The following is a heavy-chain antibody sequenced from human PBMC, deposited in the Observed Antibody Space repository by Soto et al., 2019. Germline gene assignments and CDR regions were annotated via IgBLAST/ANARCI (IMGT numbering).Heavy chain of an antibody. CDR2: IYCSGST. CDR3: ARDYYYDSIPDAFDI. CDR1: GGSISSGDYY. J-gene: IGHJ3*02. Sequence: SETLSLTCTVSGGSISSGDYYWSWIRQPPGKGLEWIGYIYCSGSTYYNPSLKSRVTISVDTSKNQFSLKLSSVTAADTAVYYCARDYYYDSIPDAFDIWGQGTMVTVSS. D-gene: IGHD3-22*01. V-gene: IGHV4-30-4*01.